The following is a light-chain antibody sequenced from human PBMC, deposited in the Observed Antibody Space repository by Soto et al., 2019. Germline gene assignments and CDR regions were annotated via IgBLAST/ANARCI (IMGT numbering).Light chain of an antibody. Sequence: QSALAQPASVSGSRGQSITISCTGTSSDVGRYNYVSWFQQHPGKVPKLIIYDVSNWPSGVSDRFSGSKSGNTASLTISGLQPEDEADYYCRSFTSSSTFVFGTGTKLTVL. J-gene: IGLJ1*01. CDR1: SSDVGRYNY. CDR2: DVS. V-gene: IGLV2-14*03. CDR3: RSFTSSSTFV.